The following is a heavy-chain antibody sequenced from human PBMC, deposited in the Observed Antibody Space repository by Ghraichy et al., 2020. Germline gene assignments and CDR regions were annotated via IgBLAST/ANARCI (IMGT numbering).Heavy chain of an antibody. CDR2: IYSGGST. J-gene: IGHJ4*02. Sequence: GGSLRLSCAASGFTVSSTYMNWVRQAPGKGLEWVSIIYSGGSTYYADSVKGRFTISRDNSKNTLYLQMNSLRAEDTAVYYCAIDRPFDYWGQGTLVTVSS. V-gene: IGHV3-53*01. CDR1: GFTVSSTY. CDR3: AIDRPFDY.